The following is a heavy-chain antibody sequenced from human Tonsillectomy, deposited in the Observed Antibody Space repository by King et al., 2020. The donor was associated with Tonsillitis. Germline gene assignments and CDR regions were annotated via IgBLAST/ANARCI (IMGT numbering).Heavy chain of an antibody. CDR1: GCPFSTYG. J-gene: IGHJ4*02. D-gene: IGHD1-26*01. CDR3: ARDLIVGATVD. Sequence: VQLVESGGGLVKPGESLRRSCAASGCPFSTYGMNWVRPAPGKGRGGGSSISSSSIYFYYADSAKGRFTISRDNAKNSLFLQMNSLRAEDTALYYCARDLIVGATVDWGQGTLVTVSS. V-gene: IGHV3-21*01. CDR2: ISSSSIYF.